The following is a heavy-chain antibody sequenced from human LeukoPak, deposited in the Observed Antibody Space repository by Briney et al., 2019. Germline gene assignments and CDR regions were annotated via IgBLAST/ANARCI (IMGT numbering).Heavy chain of an antibody. D-gene: IGHD3-10*01. J-gene: IGHJ1*01. CDR1: GFTFSSYA. V-gene: IGHV3-30-3*01. Sequence: GGSLRLSCAASGFTFSSYAMHWVRQAPGKGLEWVAVISYDGSNKYYADSVKGRFTISRDNSKNTLYLQMNSLRAEDTAVYYCARGTRGYYGSGSYPEYFQHWGQGTLVTVSS. CDR2: ISYDGSNK. CDR3: ARGTRGYYGSGSYPEYFQH.